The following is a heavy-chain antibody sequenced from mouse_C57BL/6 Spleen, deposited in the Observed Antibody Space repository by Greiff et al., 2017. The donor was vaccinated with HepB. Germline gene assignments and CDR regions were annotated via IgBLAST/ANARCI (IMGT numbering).Heavy chain of an antibody. V-gene: IGHV1-26*01. J-gene: IGHJ4*01. CDR2: INPNNVGT. D-gene: IGHD1-1*01. CDR1: GYTFTDYY. CDR3: ARNYGSRYYAMDY. Sequence: EVQLQQSGPELVKPGASVKISCKASGYTFTDYYMNWVKQSHGKSLEWIGDINPNNVGTSYNQKFKGKATMTVDKSSSTAYMELRSLTSEDSAVYYGARNYGSRYYAMDYWGQGTSVTVSS.